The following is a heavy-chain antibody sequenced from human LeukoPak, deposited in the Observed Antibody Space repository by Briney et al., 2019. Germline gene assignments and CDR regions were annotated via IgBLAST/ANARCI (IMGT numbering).Heavy chain of an antibody. CDR3: ARDGSYKFDY. D-gene: IGHD1-26*01. J-gene: IGHJ4*02. Sequence: GGSLRLSCAASGLTFSSAWMHWVRQTPGKGLVWVSRIQNDGTTTYADSVRGRFTISRDNPKNTLYLQMNNLRAEDAAVYYCARDGSYKFDYWGQGTLVTVSS. V-gene: IGHV3-74*01. CDR2: IQNDGTT. CDR1: GLTFSSAW.